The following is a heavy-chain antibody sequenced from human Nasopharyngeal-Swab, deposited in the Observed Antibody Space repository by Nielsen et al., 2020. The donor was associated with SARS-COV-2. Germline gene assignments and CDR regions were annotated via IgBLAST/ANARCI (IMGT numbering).Heavy chain of an antibody. CDR3: ARDLSSIWTSGLGV. D-gene: IGHD6-13*01. CDR1: GFTFSAHY. J-gene: IGHJ6*02. Sequence: GESLKISCAASGFTFSAHYMDWVRQAPVKGLEWVGRSRNKANSYTTEYAASVKGRFTISRDDSKNSLYLQMSSLRTEDTALYYCARDLSSIWTSGLGVWGQGTTVIVSS. CDR2: SRNKANSYTT. V-gene: IGHV3-72*01.